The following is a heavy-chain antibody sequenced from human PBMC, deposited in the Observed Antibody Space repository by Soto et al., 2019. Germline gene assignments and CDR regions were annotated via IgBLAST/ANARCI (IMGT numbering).Heavy chain of an antibody. CDR3: AGGRGYSYGFNIDY. CDR1: GGSISSSSYY. D-gene: IGHD5-18*01. V-gene: IGHV4-39*01. CDR2: IYYSGST. Sequence: SETLSLTCTVSGGSISSSSYYWGWIRQPPGKGLEWIGSIYYSGSTYYNPSLKSRVTISVDTSKNQFSLKLSSVTAADTAVYYCAGGRGYSYGFNIDYWGHGTLVTVSS. J-gene: IGHJ4*01.